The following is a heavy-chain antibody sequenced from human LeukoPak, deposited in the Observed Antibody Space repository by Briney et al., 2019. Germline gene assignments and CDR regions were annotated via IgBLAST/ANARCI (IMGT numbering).Heavy chain of an antibody. D-gene: IGHD2-15*01. CDR3: ATSRYCSGASCSYH. CDR1: GFTLSSYW. V-gene: IGHV3-74*01. CDR2: TNSDGSST. J-gene: IGHJ5*02. Sequence: GGSLRLSCAASGFTLSSYWMYWVRQAPGKGLVWVSRTNSDGSSTNYADSVKGRFTISRDNAKNTLYLQMNSLRAEDTAVYYCATSRYCSGASCSYHWGQGTLVTVSS.